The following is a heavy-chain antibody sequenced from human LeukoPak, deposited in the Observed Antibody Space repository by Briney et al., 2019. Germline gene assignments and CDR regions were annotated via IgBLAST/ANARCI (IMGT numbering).Heavy chain of an antibody. CDR1: GASLSGYY. J-gene: IGHJ5*02. V-gene: IGHV4-59*01. D-gene: IGHD3-10*01. CDR3: AREGTALWHWFDP. Sequence: PSETLSLTCSVAGASLSGYYWSWIRQPPGKGLEWIGYIYHSGDTNYNPSRKSRVTISVDTSKNQFSLKLNSVTAADTALYYCAREGTALWHWFDPWGQGTLVTVSS. CDR2: IYHSGDT.